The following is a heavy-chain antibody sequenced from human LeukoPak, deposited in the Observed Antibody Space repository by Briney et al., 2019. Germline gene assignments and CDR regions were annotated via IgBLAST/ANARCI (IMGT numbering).Heavy chain of an antibody. CDR2: ISSSSSYI. CDR1: GFTFSSYS. Sequence: PGGSLRLSCAVSGFTFSSYSMNWVRQAPGKGLEWVSSISSSSSYIYYADSVKGRFTISRDNAKNSLYLQMNSLRAEDTAVYYCARGGTLYSSSWFDYWGQGTLVTVSS. J-gene: IGHJ4*02. V-gene: IGHV3-21*01. CDR3: ARGGTLYSSSWFDY. D-gene: IGHD6-13*01.